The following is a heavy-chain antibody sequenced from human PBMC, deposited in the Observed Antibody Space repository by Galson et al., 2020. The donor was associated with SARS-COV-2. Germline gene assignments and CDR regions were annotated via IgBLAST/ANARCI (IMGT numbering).Heavy chain of an antibody. CDR3: ARETEMATFNYFDY. CDR2: INPNTGGT. D-gene: IGHD5-12*01. V-gene: IGHV1-2*04. CDR1: GYTFTAYY. Sequence: ASVKVSCKTSGYTFTAYYIHWVRQAPGQGPEWMGWINPNTGGTNYAQKFQGWVTMTRDTSISTAYMALSRLKSDDTAVYYCARETEMATFNYFDYWGQGTLFTVSS. J-gene: IGHJ4*02.